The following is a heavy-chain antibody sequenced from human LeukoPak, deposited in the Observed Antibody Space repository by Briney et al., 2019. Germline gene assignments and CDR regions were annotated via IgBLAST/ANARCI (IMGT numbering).Heavy chain of an antibody. Sequence: ASVKVSCKASGGTFSSYAISWVRQAPGQGLEWMGGIIPIFGTANYAQKFQGRVTITADESTSTAYMELSSLRSEDTAVYYCARESIRQASYYYYGMDVWGQGTTVTVSS. CDR1: GGTFSSYA. J-gene: IGHJ6*02. D-gene: IGHD2-21*01. CDR3: ARESIRQASYYYYGMDV. CDR2: IIPIFGTA. V-gene: IGHV1-69*13.